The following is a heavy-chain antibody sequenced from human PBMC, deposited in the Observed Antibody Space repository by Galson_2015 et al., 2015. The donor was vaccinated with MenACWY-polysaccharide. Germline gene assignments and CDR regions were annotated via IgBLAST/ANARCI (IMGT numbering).Heavy chain of an antibody. CDR3: ARDRIAARPAFFDY. CDR2: IIPMFGTT. D-gene: IGHD6-6*01. CDR1: GGTYSTSG. J-gene: IGHJ4*02. Sequence: SVKVSCKASGGTYSTSGISWVRQAPGQGLEWMGGIIPMFGTTNSAQKLQGRITITADESTSTSHMELSSLRSEDTAIYYCARDRIAARPAFFDYWGQGTLVTVSS. V-gene: IGHV1-69*13.